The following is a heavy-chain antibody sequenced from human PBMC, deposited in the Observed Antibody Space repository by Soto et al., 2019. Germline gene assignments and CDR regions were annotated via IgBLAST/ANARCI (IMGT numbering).Heavy chain of an antibody. D-gene: IGHD3-3*01. J-gene: IGHJ4*02. V-gene: IGHV4-34*01. Sequence: SQTLSLTCAVYSGSFSGYYWSWIRQPPGKGLEWIGEINHSGSTNYNPSLKSRVTVSVDTSKNQFSLKLSSVTAADTAVYYCARVLSGYYSVDFDYWGQGTLVTVSS. CDR3: ARVLSGYYSVDFDY. CDR2: INHSGST. CDR1: SGSFSGYY.